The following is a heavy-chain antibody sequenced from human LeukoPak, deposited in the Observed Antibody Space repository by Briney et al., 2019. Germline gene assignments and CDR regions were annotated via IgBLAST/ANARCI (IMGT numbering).Heavy chain of an antibody. Sequence: SETLSLTCTVSGGSISSSSYYWGWIRQPPGKGLEWIGIIYYSGSTYYNPSLKSRLTISVDTSKNQFSLKLSSVTAADTAVYYCARETKDLNSPSWGLYDTYYYFDAWGKGTTVTVSS. CDR1: GGSISSSSYY. D-gene: IGHD5/OR15-5a*01. CDR3: ARETKDLNSPSWGLYDTYYYFDA. V-gene: IGHV4-39*02. J-gene: IGHJ6*03. CDR2: IYYSGST.